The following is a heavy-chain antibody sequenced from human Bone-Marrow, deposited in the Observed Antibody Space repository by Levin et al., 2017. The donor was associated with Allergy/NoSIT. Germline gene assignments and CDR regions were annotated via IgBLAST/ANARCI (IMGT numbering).Heavy chain of an antibody. Sequence: SGGSLRLSCAASEFSFTPYTLNWVRQAPGKGLEWVSSIGSDSYYMYYADSVRGRFTISRDNAKKTLFLQMDDLRAEDTAVYYCATLNSGFASYWGQGTLVTVSS. CDR1: EFSFTPYT. D-gene: IGHD5-12*01. CDR2: IGSDSYYM. V-gene: IGHV3-21*01. CDR3: ATLNSGFASY. J-gene: IGHJ4*02.